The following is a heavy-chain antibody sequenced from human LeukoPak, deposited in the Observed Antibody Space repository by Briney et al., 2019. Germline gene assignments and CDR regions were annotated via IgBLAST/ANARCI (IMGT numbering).Heavy chain of an antibody. V-gene: IGHV4-34*01. D-gene: IGHD6-19*01. Sequence: KPSETLSLTCAVYGGSFSGYYWSWIRQPPGKGLEWIGEISHSGSTNYNPSLKSRVTISVDTSKNQFSLKLSSVTAADTAVYYCARVKIAVATYYYYGTDVWGQGTTVTVSS. CDR3: ARVKIAVATYYYYGTDV. CDR2: ISHSGST. J-gene: IGHJ6*02. CDR1: GGSFSGYY.